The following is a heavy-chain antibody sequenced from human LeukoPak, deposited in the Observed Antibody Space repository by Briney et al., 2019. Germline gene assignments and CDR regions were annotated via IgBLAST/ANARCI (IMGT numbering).Heavy chain of an antibody. CDR1: GFTVSSNY. CDR2: LYSGGSP. V-gene: IGHV3-66*02. Sequence: PGGSLRLSCAASGFTVSSNYMTWVRQAPGKGLEWVSVLYSGGSPYYADSVKGRFTISRDNSKNTLYLQMNSLRAEDTAVYYCTREKERHFDSWGQGTLVTVSS. CDR3: TREKERHFDS. J-gene: IGHJ4*02. D-gene: IGHD5-24*01.